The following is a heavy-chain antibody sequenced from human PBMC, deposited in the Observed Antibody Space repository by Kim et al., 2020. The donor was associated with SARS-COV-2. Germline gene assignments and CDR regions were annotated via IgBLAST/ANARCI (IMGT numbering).Heavy chain of an antibody. Sequence: SETLSLTCAVYGGSFSGYYWSWIRQPPGKGLEWLGEINHSGSTNYNPSLKSRVTISVDTSKNQFSLKLSSVTAADTAVYYCARGFIADLDYWGQGTLVTVSS. V-gene: IGHV4-34*01. J-gene: IGHJ4*02. CDR1: GGSFSGYY. CDR3: ARGFIADLDY. CDR2: INHSGST. D-gene: IGHD6-13*01.